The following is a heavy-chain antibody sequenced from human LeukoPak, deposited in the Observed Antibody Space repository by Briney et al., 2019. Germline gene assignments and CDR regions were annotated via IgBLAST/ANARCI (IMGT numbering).Heavy chain of an antibody. Sequence: PSETLSLTCTVSGGSISSYYWSWVRQPAGKGLEWIGRIYTSGSTNYNPSLKSRVTMSVDTSKNQFSLKLSSVTAADTAVYYCARGPQYYYDSSGYYYGYWGQGTLVTVSS. V-gene: IGHV4-4*07. D-gene: IGHD3-22*01. CDR2: IYTSGST. CDR1: GGSISSYY. CDR3: ARGPQYYYDSSGYYYGY. J-gene: IGHJ4*02.